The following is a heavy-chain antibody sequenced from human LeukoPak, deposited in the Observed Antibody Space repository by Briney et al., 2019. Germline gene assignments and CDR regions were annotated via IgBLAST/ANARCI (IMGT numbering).Heavy chain of an antibody. J-gene: IGHJ3*02. CDR1: GDSISSGSFY. CDR3: ARGAGTRSGTFDI. V-gene: IGHV4-61*02. D-gene: IGHD1/OR15-1a*01. CDR2: IHTSGST. Sequence: SETLSLTCTVSGDSISSGSFYWSWTRQPAGKGLEWIGRIHTSGSTSHSPSLKSRVTMSIDTSKNQFSLKLNSVTATDTAVYYCARGAGTRSGTFDIWGQGTVVTVSS.